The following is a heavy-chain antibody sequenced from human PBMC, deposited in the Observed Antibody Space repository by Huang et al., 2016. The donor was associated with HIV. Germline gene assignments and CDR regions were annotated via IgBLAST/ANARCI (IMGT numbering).Heavy chain of an antibody. CDR3: ARFGSYYYGSGSYLDAFDI. CDR2: ITRSSGSI. J-gene: IGHJ3*02. D-gene: IGHD3-10*01. V-gene: IGHV3-48*01. Sequence: VQLMESGGGLVQPGGSLRLSCAASGFTFSTYNMNWVRQAPGKGLEWVSYITRSSGSIYYADSVKGRFTISRDNAKNSLYLQMNSLRAEDTAVYYCARFGSYYYGSGSYLDAFDIWGQGTMVTVSS. CDR1: GFTFSTYN.